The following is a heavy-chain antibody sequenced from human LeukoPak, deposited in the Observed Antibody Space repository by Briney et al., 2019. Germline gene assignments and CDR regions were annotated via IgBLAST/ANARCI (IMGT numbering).Heavy chain of an antibody. Sequence: GGSLRLSCAASGFTFSSYAMSWVRQAPGKGLEWCSAISGSGGSTYYADSVKGRFTISRDNSKNTLYLQMNSLRAEDTAVYYCATRHGSGSLDYWGQGTLVTVSS. CDR2: ISGSGGST. CDR3: ATRHGSGSLDY. D-gene: IGHD3-10*01. V-gene: IGHV3-23*01. CDR1: GFTFSSYA. J-gene: IGHJ4*02.